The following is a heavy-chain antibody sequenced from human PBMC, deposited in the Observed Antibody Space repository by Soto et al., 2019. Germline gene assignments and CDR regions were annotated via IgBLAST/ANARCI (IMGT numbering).Heavy chain of an antibody. J-gene: IGHJ4*02. Sequence: QLVESGGGVVQPGTSLKLSCVTSGFTFTDHGIHWVRQAPGKGLEWVADISFNGIAKWYQDSVEGRFLISRDNFKGTAYLQMNGLTLEATAMYYCVSGGGRNGHDTRFHYWGEWTLVTVSS. V-gene: IGHV3-30*19. CDR1: GFTFTDHG. CDR2: ISFNGIAK. CDR3: VSGGGRNGHDTRFHY. D-gene: IGHD5-12*01.